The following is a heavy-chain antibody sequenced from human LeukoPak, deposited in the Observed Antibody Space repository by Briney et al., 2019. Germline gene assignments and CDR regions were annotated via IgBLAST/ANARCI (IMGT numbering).Heavy chain of an antibody. V-gene: IGHV1-18*04. CDR1: GYRFTKYG. Sequence: ASVRLSCKTSGYRFTKYGISWVRQAPGQGLEWMGWINPADGNTTSAGKFHGRLIMTTDTSTNTAHMEMRGLRSDDTAVYYCARKLVFDYWGQGTLVSVSS. J-gene: IGHJ4*02. CDR3: ARKLVFDY. CDR2: INPADGNT.